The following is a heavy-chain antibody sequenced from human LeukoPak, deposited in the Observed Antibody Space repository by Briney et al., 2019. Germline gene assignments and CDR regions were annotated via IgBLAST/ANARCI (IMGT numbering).Heavy chain of an antibody. CDR3: ASDYDILTGYYEGFDAFDI. D-gene: IGHD3-9*01. J-gene: IGHJ3*02. Sequence: PGGYLRLSCAASGFTFSSYSMNWVRQAPGKGLEWVSSISSSSSYIYYADSVKGRFTISRDNAKNSLYLQMNNLRAEDTAVYYCASDYDILTGYYEGFDAFDIWGQGTMVTVSS. V-gene: IGHV3-21*01. CDR2: ISSSSSYI. CDR1: GFTFSSYS.